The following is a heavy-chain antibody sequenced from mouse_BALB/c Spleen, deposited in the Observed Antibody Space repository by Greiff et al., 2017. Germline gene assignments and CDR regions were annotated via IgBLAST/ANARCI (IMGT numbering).Heavy chain of an antibody. D-gene: IGHD2-3*01. J-gene: IGHJ4*01. Sequence: QVHVKQSGAELVKPGASVKLSCKASGYTFTSYYMYWVKQRPGQGLEWIGEINPSNGGTNFNEKFKSKATLTVDKSSSTAYMQLSSLTSEDSAVYYCTGTLYDGGAMDYWGQGTSVTVSS. CDR3: TGTLYDGGAMDY. CDR2: INPSNGGT. V-gene: IGHV1S81*02. CDR1: GYTFTSYY.